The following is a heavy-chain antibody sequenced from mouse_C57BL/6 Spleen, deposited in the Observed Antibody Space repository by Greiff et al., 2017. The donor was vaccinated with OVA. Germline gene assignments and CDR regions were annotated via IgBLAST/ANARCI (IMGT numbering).Heavy chain of an antibody. CDR1: GYTFTDYY. CDR2: INPNNGGT. CDR3: ARSLYSNYLYYFDY. V-gene: IGHV1-26*01. D-gene: IGHD2-5*01. J-gene: IGHJ2*01. Sequence: VQLQQSGPELVKPGASVKISCKASGYTFTDYYMNWVKQSHGKSLEWIGDINPNNGGTSYNQKFKGKATLTVDKSSSTAYMELRSLTSEDSAVYYCARSLYSNYLYYFDYWGQGTTLTVSS.